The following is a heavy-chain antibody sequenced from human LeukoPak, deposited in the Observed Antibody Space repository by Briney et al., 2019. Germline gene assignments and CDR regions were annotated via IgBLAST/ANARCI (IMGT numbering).Heavy chain of an antibody. Sequence: SETLSLTCTVSGGSISSYYWSWIRQPPGKGLELIGYIYYSGSTNYNPSLKSRVTISVDTSKNQLSLKLSSVTAADTAVYYCARFSVAAAGTGWFDPWGQGTLVTVSA. V-gene: IGHV4-59*01. CDR2: IYYSGST. D-gene: IGHD6-13*01. J-gene: IGHJ5*02. CDR3: ARFSVAAAGTGWFDP. CDR1: GGSISSYY.